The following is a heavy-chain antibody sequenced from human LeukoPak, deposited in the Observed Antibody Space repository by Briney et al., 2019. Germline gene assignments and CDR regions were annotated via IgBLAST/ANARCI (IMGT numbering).Heavy chain of an antibody. J-gene: IGHJ6*02. Sequence: GGSLRLSWAASGFTFSSYWMHWVRQAPGKGLVWVSRMNSDGSNTRYADSVQGRCTISRDNSKNTLYLQMNSLRAEDTAVYYCARGGSFNGDYPYYYYGMDVWGQGTTVTVSS. V-gene: IGHV3-74*01. CDR3: ARGGSFNGDYPYYYYGMDV. CDR1: GFTFSSYW. D-gene: IGHD4-17*01. CDR2: MNSDGSNT.